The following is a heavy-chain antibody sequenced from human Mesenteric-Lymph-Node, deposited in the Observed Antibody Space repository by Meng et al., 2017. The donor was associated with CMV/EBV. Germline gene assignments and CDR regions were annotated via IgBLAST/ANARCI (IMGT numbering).Heavy chain of an antibody. CDR1: GYSFTGYS. V-gene: IGHV1-2*06. Sequence: QVQLVQSGAEVKKPGASVTVSCKASGYSFTGYSIHWVRQAPGQGLEWMGRISPNTGDTIYEENFQGRVTMTRDTSINTAYMELSSLTSDDTAVYYCGRGQQTFDPWGQGTLVTVSS. J-gene: IGHJ5*02. CDR2: ISPNTGDT. D-gene: IGHD1-1*01. CDR3: GRGQQTFDP.